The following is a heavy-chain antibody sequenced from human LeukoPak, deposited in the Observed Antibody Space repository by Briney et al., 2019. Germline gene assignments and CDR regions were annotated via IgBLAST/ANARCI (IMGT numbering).Heavy chain of an antibody. CDR3: AGVVPAATLDAFDI. CDR2: ISSSSSYI. D-gene: IGHD2-2*01. Sequence: GGSLRLSCAASGFTFSSYSMNWVRQAPGKGLEWVSSISSSSSYIYYADSVKGRFTISRDNAKNSLYLQMNSLRAEDTAVYYCAGVVPAATLDAFDIWGQGTMVTVSS. J-gene: IGHJ3*02. CDR1: GFTFSSYS. V-gene: IGHV3-21*01.